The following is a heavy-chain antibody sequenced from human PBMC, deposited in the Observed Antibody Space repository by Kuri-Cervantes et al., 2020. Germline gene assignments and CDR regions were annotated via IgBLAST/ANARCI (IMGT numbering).Heavy chain of an antibody. V-gene: IGHV4-34*01. D-gene: IGHD6-19*01. CDR2: INHSGST. CDR3: ARRGSGWSLVY. Sequence: SETLSLTCAVYGGSFSGYYWSWIRQPPGKGLEWIGEINHSGSTSYNPSLKSRVTISVDTSKNQFSLKLSSVTAADTAVYYCARRGSGWSLVYWGQGTLVTVSS. CDR1: GGSFSGYY. J-gene: IGHJ4*02.